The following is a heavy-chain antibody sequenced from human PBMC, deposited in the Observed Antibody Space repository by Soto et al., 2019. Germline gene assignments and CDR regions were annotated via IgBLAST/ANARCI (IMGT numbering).Heavy chain of an antibody. Sequence: EVQLLQSGGGLVQPGGSLRLSCAASGFTFSSYAMSWVRQAPGKGLEWVSAITGSGGSTYYADSVKGRFTISRDTSRSTVYLQMSSRSVEATAVYCGAESVITGTPLDHWGQGTLVTVSS. CDR2: ITGSGGST. D-gene: IGHD3-22*01. CDR3: AESVITGTPLDH. CDR1: GFTFSSYA. J-gene: IGHJ4*02. V-gene: IGHV3-23*01.